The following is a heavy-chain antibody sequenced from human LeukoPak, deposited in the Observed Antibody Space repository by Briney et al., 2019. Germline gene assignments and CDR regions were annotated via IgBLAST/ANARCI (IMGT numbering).Heavy chain of an antibody. CDR1: GGTFSSYA. Sequence: GSSVKVSCKASGGTFSSYAISWVRQAPGQGLEWMGRIIPILGIANYAQKFQGRATITADKSTSTAYMELSSLRSEDTAVYYCARGRDHYGSGSYYKAPFDYWGQGTLVTVSS. V-gene: IGHV1-69*04. J-gene: IGHJ4*02. CDR2: IIPILGIA. D-gene: IGHD3-10*01. CDR3: ARGRDHYGSGSYYKAPFDY.